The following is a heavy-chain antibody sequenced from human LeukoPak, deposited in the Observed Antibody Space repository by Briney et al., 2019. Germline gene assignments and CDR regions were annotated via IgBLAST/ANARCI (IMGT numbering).Heavy chain of an antibody. D-gene: IGHD2-15*01. J-gene: IGHJ4*02. Sequence: SETLSLTCTVSGGSISTSDYNWGCIRQPPGKGLEWIGSINYSGNAYYNPSLKSRVTISVDTSKNQFSLKLSSVTAADTAVYYCARTGMVGAADYWGQGTLVTVSS. CDR1: GGSISTSDYN. CDR2: INYSGNA. CDR3: ARTGMVGAADY. V-gene: IGHV4-39*01.